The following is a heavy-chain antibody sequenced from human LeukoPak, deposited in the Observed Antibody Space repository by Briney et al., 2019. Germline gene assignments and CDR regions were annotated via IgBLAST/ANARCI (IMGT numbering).Heavy chain of an antibody. D-gene: IGHD5-18*01. J-gene: IGHJ4*02. V-gene: IGHV4-38-2*01. Sequence: SETLSLTCAVSGYSISSGYYWGWIRQPPGKGLEWIGSIYHSGSTYYSPSLKSRVTISVDTSKNQFSLKLSSVTAADTAVYYCARPVDTAMGPFDYWGQGTLVTVSS. CDR2: IYHSGST. CDR3: ARPVDTAMGPFDY. CDR1: GYSISSGYY.